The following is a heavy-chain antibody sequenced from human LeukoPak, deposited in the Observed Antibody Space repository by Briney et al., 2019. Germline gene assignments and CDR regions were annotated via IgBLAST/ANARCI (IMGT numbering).Heavy chain of an antibody. D-gene: IGHD5-18*01. J-gene: IGHJ3*02. CDR1: GFTFDDYG. V-gene: IGHV3-20*04. Sequence: GGSLRLSCAASGFTFDDYGMAWVRQAPGKGLEGVSGINWSGGSTVFADSVKGRFTISRDNAKNSLYLQMNSLRAEDTAVYYCAKDRERYSYAPHAFDIWGQGTMVTVSS. CDR2: INWSGGST. CDR3: AKDRERYSYAPHAFDI.